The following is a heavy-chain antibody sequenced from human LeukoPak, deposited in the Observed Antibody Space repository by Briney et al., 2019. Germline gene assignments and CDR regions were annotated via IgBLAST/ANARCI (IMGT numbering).Heavy chain of an antibody. V-gene: IGHV5-51*01. CDR3: ARPNYYGSGSPAGY. Sequence: GESLKISCKGSGYTFTNYWIGWVRQMPGKGLEFMGIIYPGDSDTRYSPSFQGQVTISVDKSINTAYLQWSSLKASDSAMYYCARPNYYGSGSPAGYWGQGTLVTVSS. J-gene: IGHJ4*02. D-gene: IGHD3-10*01. CDR1: GYTFTNYW. CDR2: IYPGDSDT.